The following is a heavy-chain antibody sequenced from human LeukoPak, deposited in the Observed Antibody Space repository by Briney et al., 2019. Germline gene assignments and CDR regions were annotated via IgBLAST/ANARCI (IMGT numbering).Heavy chain of an antibody. CDR1: RFTLNNFA. CDR2: ISSGGGRT. CDR3: ARFMGAVAGTAGYYFDY. Sequence: GGSLRLSCAASRFTLNNFAMTWVRQAPGKGLEWVSGISSGGGRTYYADSVKGRFPISRDNSKNSLYLQMNSLRAEDTAVYYCARFMGAVAGTAGYYFDYWGQGTLVTVSS. J-gene: IGHJ4*02. D-gene: IGHD6-19*01. V-gene: IGHV3-23*01.